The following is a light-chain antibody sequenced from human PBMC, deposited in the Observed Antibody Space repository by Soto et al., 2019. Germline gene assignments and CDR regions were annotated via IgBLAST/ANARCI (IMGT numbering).Light chain of an antibody. CDR2: GAS. Sequence: EIVMTQSPVTLSVSPGERATLSCRASQNISRSLAWYQQKPGQAPRLLIYGASSRATGIPDRFSGSGSGTDFILTISRVEPEDFAVYYCQQFGTSPLVTFGPGTKVDIK. V-gene: IGKV3-20*01. J-gene: IGKJ3*01. CDR1: QNISRS. CDR3: QQFGTSPLVT.